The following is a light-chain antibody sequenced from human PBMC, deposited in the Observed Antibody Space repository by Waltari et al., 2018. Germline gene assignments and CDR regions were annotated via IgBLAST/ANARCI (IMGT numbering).Light chain of an antibody. CDR2: DVS. CDR1: SSDVGGYNY. Sequence: QSALTQPASVSGSPGQSITISCTGTSSDVGGYNYVSWYQQHPGKAPKLMIYDVSKRPSGVSSLFSGSKSGNTASLTISGLQAEDAADYYCSSYTSRSTWVFGGGTKLTVL. V-gene: IGLV2-14*01. CDR3: SSYTSRSTWV. J-gene: IGLJ3*02.